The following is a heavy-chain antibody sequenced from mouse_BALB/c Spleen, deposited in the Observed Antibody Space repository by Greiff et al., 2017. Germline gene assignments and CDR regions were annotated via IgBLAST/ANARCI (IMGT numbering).Heavy chain of an antibody. J-gene: IGHJ1*01. CDR1: GFTFSDFY. CDR2: SRNKANDYTT. CDR3: ARDAPYYYGSSYDWYFDV. Sequence: DVKLVESGGGLVQPGGSLRLSCATSGFTFSDFYMEWVRQPPGKRLEWIAASRNKANDYTTEYSASVKGRFIVSRDTSQSILYLQMNALRAEDTAIYYCARDAPYYYGSSYDWYFDVWGAGTTVTVSS. V-gene: IGHV7-1*02. D-gene: IGHD1-1*01.